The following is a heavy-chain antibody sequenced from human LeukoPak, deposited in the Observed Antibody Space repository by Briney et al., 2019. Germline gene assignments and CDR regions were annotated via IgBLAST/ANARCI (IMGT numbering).Heavy chain of an antibody. Sequence: GGSLRLSCAASGFTFSTYAMNWVRQAPGKGLEWVSVISGSGGSTYYADSVKGRFTISRDNSKNTLYLQMNSLRAEDTAVYYCAKVASMVRGDLDYWGQGTLVTVSS. V-gene: IGHV3-23*01. D-gene: IGHD3-10*01. CDR1: GFTFSTYA. J-gene: IGHJ4*02. CDR2: ISGSGGST. CDR3: AKVASMVRGDLDY.